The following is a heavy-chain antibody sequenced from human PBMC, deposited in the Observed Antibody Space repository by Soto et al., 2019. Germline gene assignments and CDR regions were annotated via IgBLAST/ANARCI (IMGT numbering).Heavy chain of an antibody. Sequence: SETLSLTCAVSGYSISSGYYWGWIRQPPGKGLEWIGSIYHSGTTYDNPSLKSRVSLSVDMSKNQFSLKLSSVTATDTAVYYCARLLYDSRGYYYFDYWGQGILVTVSS. V-gene: IGHV4-38-2*01. CDR1: GYSISSGYY. J-gene: IGHJ4*02. CDR3: ARLLYDSRGYYYFDY. CDR2: IYHSGTT. D-gene: IGHD3-22*01.